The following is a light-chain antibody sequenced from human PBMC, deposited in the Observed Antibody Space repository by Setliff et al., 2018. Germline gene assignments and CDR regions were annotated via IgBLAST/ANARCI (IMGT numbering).Light chain of an antibody. CDR3: CSYAGSSTFVV. CDR2: EVS. V-gene: IGLV2-23*02. J-gene: IGLJ2*01. CDR1: SSDVGSYNL. Sequence: QSALTQPPSASGSPGQSITISCTGTSSDVGSYNLVSWYQQHPGKAPKLMIYEVSKRPSGVSNRLSGSKSGNTASLTISGLQAEDEADYYCCSYAGSSTFVVFGGGTK.